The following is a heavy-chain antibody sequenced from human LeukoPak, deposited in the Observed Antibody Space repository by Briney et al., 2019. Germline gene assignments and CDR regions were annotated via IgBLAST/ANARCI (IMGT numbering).Heavy chain of an antibody. D-gene: IGHD2-15*01. J-gene: IGHJ3*02. CDR2: IYYSGST. CDR3: ARWYCSGGSCYSGVFDI. V-gene: IGHV4-59*08. Sequence: SSETLSLTCTVSGGSISIYYWNWIRQPPGKGLEWIGYIYYSGSTNYNPSLKSRVTISVDTSKNQFSLKLSSVTAADTAVYYCARWYCSGGSCYSGVFDIWGQGTMVTVSS. CDR1: GGSISIYY.